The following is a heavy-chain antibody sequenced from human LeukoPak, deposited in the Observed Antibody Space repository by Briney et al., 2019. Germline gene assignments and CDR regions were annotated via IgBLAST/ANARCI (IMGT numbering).Heavy chain of an antibody. Sequence: GGSLRLSCAASGFTFTSYVMSWVRQAPGKGLEWVSAMGGDGVSTYYAESVKGRFTISRDNSKNTLALQMNSLRAENTAVYYCAKGSSGGRPSYFDYWGQGTLVTVSS. CDR1: GFTFTSYV. J-gene: IGHJ4*02. CDR2: MGGDGVST. D-gene: IGHD6-6*01. CDR3: AKGSSGGRPSYFDY. V-gene: IGHV3-23*01.